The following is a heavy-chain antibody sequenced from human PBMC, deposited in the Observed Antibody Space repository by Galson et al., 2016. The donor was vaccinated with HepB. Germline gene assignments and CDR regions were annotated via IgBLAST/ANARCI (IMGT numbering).Heavy chain of an antibody. CDR2: IYYTGST. V-gene: IGHV4-39*01. D-gene: IGHD1-26*01. J-gene: IGHJ4*02. CDR3: AGCGSKVFDY. Sequence: ETLSLTCTVSGPSLNISHYYWAWICQHLGKGLEWLGCIYYTGSTYYNPSLNSRVTISVNTSKNQFFLRLTSVTAAGTAVYYWAGCGSKVFDYWGQGTLLTVSS. CDR1: GPSLNISHYY.